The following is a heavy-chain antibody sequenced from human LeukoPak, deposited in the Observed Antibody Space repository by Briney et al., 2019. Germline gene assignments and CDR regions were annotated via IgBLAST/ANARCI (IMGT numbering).Heavy chain of an antibody. CDR3: VSKNGAPNYFDY. V-gene: IGHV3-30*04. CDR1: GFTFSSYA. CDR2: ISYDGSNK. J-gene: IGHJ4*02. D-gene: IGHD2-8*01. Sequence: GRSLRLSCAASGFTFSSYAMHWVRQAPGKGLEWVAVISYDGSNKYYADSVKGRFTISRDNSKNTLYLQMNSLRVEDTAIYYCVSKNGAPNYFDYWGQGTLATVSS.